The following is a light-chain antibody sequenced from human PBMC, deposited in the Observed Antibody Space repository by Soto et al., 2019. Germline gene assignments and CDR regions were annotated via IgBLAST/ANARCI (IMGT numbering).Light chain of an antibody. CDR3: QKYNSYSWT. J-gene: IGKJ1*01. CDR1: QSISSW. CDR2: KAS. V-gene: IGKV1-5*03. Sequence: DIQMTQSPSTLSASVGDRVTITCRASQSISSWLAWYQQKTGKAPKLMIYKASSLESGVPSRFIGSGSGTEFTLTISSLQPDDFATYYCQKYNSYSWTFGQGNKVEIK.